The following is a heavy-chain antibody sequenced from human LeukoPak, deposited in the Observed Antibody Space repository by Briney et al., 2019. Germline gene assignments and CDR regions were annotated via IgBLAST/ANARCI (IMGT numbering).Heavy chain of an antibody. Sequence: KTGGSLRLSCAASGFTFSSYSMNWVRQAPGKGLEWVSSISSSSSYIYYADSEKGRFTISRDNAKNSLYLQMNSLRAEDTAVYYCARDSPSFGVVITRYYYYMDVWGKGTTVTVSS. CDR1: GFTFSSYS. D-gene: IGHD3-3*01. CDR3: ARDSPSFGVVITRYYYYMDV. J-gene: IGHJ6*03. V-gene: IGHV3-21*01. CDR2: ISSSSSYI.